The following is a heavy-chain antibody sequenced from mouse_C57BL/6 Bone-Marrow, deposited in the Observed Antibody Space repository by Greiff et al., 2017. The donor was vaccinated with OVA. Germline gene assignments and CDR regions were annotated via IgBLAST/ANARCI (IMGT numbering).Heavy chain of an antibody. J-gene: IGHJ1*03. Sequence: EVMLVESGGDLVKPGGSLKLSCAASGFTFSSYGMSWVRQTPDKRLEWVATISSGGSYTYYPDSVKGRFTISRDNAKNTLYLQMSSLKSEDTAMYYCARRGVVANDWYFDVWGTGTTGTVSS. D-gene: IGHD1-1*01. V-gene: IGHV5-6*01. CDR3: ARRGVVANDWYFDV. CDR2: ISSGGSYT. CDR1: GFTFSSYG.